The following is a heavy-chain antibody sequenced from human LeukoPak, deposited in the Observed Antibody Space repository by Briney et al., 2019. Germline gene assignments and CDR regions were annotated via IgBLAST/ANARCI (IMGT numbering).Heavy chain of an antibody. V-gene: IGHV3-23*01. CDR1: GFTFSSYA. D-gene: IGHD1-26*01. Sequence: GGSLRLSCAASGFTFSSYAMSWVRQAPGEGRGGVSAISRRGRSTYYADFLKRRFTIPRDNSKHTLYLQMNSLSADHTAVYYCADLSGATRYFDYRLQGTLLTV. CDR2: ISRRGRST. J-gene: IGHJ4*02. CDR3: ADLSGATRYFDY.